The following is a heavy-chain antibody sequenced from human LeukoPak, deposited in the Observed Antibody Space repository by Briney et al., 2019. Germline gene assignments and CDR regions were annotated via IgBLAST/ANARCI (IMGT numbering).Heavy chain of an antibody. CDR2: ISGSGGST. CDR3: ARGSRAAGDFDY. CDR1: GFTFSSYA. J-gene: IGHJ4*02. Sequence: GGSLRLSCAASGFTFSSYAMSWVRQAPGKGLEWVSAISGSGGSTYYADSVKGRFTISRDNSKNTLYLQMNSLRAEDTAVYYCARGSRAAGDFDYWGQGTLVTVSS. V-gene: IGHV3-23*01. D-gene: IGHD2-15*01.